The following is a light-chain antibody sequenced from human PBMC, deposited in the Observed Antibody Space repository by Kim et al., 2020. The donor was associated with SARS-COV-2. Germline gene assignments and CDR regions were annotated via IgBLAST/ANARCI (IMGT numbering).Light chain of an antibody. J-gene: IGLJ3*02. V-gene: IGLV2-11*01. CDR2: DVS. CDR3: CSYAGSYTWV. CDR1: ISDVGGYNY. Sequence: GQSVTVSCTGTISDVGGYNYVSWYQQHPGKAPKLMIYDVSKRPSGVPDRFSGSKSGNTASLTISGLQAEDEADYYCCSYAGSYTWVFGGGTKVTVL.